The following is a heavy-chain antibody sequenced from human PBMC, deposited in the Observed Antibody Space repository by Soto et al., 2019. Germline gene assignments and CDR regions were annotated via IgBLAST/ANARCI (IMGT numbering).Heavy chain of an antibody. CDR1: GYTFTSYG. V-gene: IGHV1-18*01. Sequence: QVQLVQSGAEVKKPGASVKVSCKASGYTFTSYGISWVRQAPGQGLEWMGWISAYNGNTNYAQKLQGRVTMTTDTSTSTACMELRSLRSDATAMYYCARDGALEESYYYDGMDVWGQGTTVTVSS. D-gene: IGHD1-1*01. CDR2: ISAYNGNT. J-gene: IGHJ6*02. CDR3: ARDGALEESYYYDGMDV.